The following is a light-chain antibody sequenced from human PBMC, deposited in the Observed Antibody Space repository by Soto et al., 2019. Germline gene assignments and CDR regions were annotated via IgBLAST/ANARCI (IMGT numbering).Light chain of an antibody. CDR2: GAA. J-gene: IGKJ1*01. CDR3: QKYNSASRT. V-gene: IGKV1-27*01. Sequence: DIQMTQSPSSLSASVGDRVTSTCRASQGISKYFAWYQQKPGKVPKLLIYGAATLQSGFPSRFSVSGSGTDFTHTISSLQPADVATYYCQKYNSASRTFGLGTQVAIK. CDR1: QGISKY.